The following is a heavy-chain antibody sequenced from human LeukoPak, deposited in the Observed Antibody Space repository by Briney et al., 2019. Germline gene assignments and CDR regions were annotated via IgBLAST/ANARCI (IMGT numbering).Heavy chain of an antibody. Sequence: SQTLSLTCAVSGGSISSGGYSWSWIRQPRGKGLEWIGYIYHSGSTYYNPSLKSRLTISVDRSKNQFSLKLGSVTAADTAVYYCARASYGSPSTLDYWGQGTLVTVSS. CDR3: ARASYGSPSTLDY. CDR1: GGSISSGGYS. J-gene: IGHJ4*02. D-gene: IGHD5-18*01. V-gene: IGHV4-30-2*01. CDR2: IYHSGST.